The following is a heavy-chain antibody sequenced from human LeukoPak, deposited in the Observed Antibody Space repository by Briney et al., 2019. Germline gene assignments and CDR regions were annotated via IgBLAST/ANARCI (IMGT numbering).Heavy chain of an antibody. Sequence: PSETLSLTCAVYGRSFSGYYWSWIRQPPGKGLEWIGEINHSGSTNYNPSLKSRVTISVDTSRNQCSLKLSSVTAADTAVYYCAKVECSGGSCYSAYWGQGTLVTVSS. CDR2: INHSGST. V-gene: IGHV4-34*01. D-gene: IGHD2-15*01. J-gene: IGHJ4*02. CDR1: GRSFSGYY. CDR3: AKVECSGGSCYSAY.